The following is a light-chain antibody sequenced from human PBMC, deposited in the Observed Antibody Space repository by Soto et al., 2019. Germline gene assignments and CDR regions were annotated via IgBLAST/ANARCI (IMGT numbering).Light chain of an antibody. CDR3: QQYPTWPPT. CDR2: GAS. CDR1: QSISSN. V-gene: IGKV3-15*01. Sequence: EIVMTQSPDTLSVSPGERATLSCRASQSISSNLAWYQQKPGQVPRLLIYGASTRATGIPARFSGSGSGTEFTLTISSLQTEDFAVYYCQQYPTWPPTFGQGTKVDIK. J-gene: IGKJ1*01.